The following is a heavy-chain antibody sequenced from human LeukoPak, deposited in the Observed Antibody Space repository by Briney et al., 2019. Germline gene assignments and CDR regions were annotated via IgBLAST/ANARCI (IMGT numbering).Heavy chain of an antibody. J-gene: IGHJ4*02. CDR3: ARDTYYSGSGTYFEDYFDS. D-gene: IGHD3-10*01. V-gene: IGHV1-69*01. CDR1: GGTFSNYG. CDR2: IIPIFGTA. Sequence: GSSVKVSCKASGGTFSNYGISWVRQAPGQGLEWMGGIIPIFGTANSAQKFQGRVTITADESRNTAYMELSSLRSEDTAVYYCARDTYYSGSGTYFEDYFDSWGQGILVTVSS.